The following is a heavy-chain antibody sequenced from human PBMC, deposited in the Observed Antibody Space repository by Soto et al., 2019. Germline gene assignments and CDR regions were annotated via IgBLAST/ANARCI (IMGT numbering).Heavy chain of an antibody. CDR2: IIPIFGTA. Sequence: ASVKVSCKASGGTFSSYAISWVRQAPGQGLEWMGGIIPIFGTANYAQKFQGRVTITADESTSTAYMELSSLRSEDTAVYYCARTARYCSSTSCYIPWFDPWGQGTLVTVSS. CDR3: ARTARYCSSTSCYIPWFDP. D-gene: IGHD2-2*02. J-gene: IGHJ5*02. V-gene: IGHV1-69*13. CDR1: GGTFSSYA.